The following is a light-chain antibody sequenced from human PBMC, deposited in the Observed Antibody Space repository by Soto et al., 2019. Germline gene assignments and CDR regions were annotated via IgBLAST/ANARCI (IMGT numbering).Light chain of an antibody. CDR1: HDIANY. CDR2: ATS. J-gene: IGKJ4*02. CDR3: QKVNSYPLT. V-gene: IGKV1-9*01. Sequence: DIQLTQSPSFVSASVGGRVTITCLASHDIANYLAWYQQKPGKAPKFLIYATSTFQSGLPSRFSGSGSGTEFTLTISSLQPEDFATYYCQKVNSYPLTFGGGTKVDIK.